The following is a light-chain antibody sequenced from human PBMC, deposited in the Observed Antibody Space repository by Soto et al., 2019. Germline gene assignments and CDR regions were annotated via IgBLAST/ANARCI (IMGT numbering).Light chain of an antibody. V-gene: IGKV1-5*03. Sequence: IAMTQSPNTLSASVGDRVSITCRASENIYGYLAWYQQKPGKAPKLLIYEASSLESGVPSRFSGSGYGTEFTLTINGLLPEDFVTYYCQHYKDLPSFAQGTKV. CDR1: ENIYGY. CDR3: QHYKDLPS. CDR2: EAS. J-gene: IGKJ1*01.